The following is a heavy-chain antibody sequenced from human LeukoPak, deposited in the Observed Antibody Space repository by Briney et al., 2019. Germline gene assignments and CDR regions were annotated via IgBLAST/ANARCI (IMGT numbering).Heavy chain of an antibody. D-gene: IGHD4-23*01. Sequence: SETLSLTCTVSGGSISSGSYYWSWIRQPAGKGLEWIGRIYTSGSTNYNPSLKSRVTISVDTSKNQFSLKLSSVTAADTAVYYCARVSLVTAGGYYFDYWGQGTLVTVSS. CDR3: ARVSLVTAGGYYFDY. CDR1: GGSISSGSYY. CDR2: IYTSGST. V-gene: IGHV4-61*02. J-gene: IGHJ4*02.